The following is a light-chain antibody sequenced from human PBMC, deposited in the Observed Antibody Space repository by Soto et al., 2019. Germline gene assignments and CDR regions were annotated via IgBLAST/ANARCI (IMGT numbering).Light chain of an antibody. V-gene: IGLV1-47*02. Sequence: QSVLTQAPSASGTPGQRVTIYCSGSSSNIGSNSVYWYQQLPGTAPKLLIYTNDQRPSGVPDRFSGSKSDTSASLAISGLRSEDEADYYCATWDDSLSGVVFGGGTKVTVL. CDR1: SSNIGSNS. J-gene: IGLJ2*01. CDR3: ATWDDSLSGVV. CDR2: TND.